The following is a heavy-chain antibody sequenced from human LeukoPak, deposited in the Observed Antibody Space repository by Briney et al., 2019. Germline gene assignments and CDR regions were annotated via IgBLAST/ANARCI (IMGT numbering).Heavy chain of an antibody. D-gene: IGHD6-13*01. CDR1: GGSISSSSYY. J-gene: IGHJ2*01. Sequence: SETLSLTCTVSGGSISSSSYYWGWIRQPPGKELEWIGSIYYSGSTYYNPSLKSRVTISVDTSKNQFSLKLSSVTAADTAVYYCATPYSSSSRYFDLWGRGTLVTVSS. CDR3: ATPYSSSSRYFDL. V-gene: IGHV4-39*01. CDR2: IYYSGST.